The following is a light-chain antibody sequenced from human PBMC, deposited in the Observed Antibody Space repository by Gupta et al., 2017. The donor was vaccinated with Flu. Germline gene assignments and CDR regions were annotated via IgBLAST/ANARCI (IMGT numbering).Light chain of an antibody. CDR2: GAS. J-gene: IGKJ4*01. Sequence: DIQMTQTPSSLSASVGDRVTITCQASQDISNFLNWYQHKPGKGPKLLIYGASILQTGVPSRFSGSESGTNFTFTITSLQPEDTATYYCQQYDSLITFGGATRVQIK. CDR3: QQYDSLIT. CDR1: QDISNF. V-gene: IGKV1-33*01.